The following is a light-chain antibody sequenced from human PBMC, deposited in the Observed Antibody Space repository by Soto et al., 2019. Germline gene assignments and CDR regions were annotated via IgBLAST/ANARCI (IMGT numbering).Light chain of an antibody. Sequence: EIVLTQSPGTLSLSPGERATLPCRASQSVSSSFLAWYQQKPGQAPRLLIYGASSRATGIPDRFSGSGSGTDFTLTISRLEPEDFAVYYCQQYGTSQITFGQGTRLEI. J-gene: IGKJ5*01. V-gene: IGKV3-20*01. CDR2: GAS. CDR3: QQYGTSQIT. CDR1: QSVSSSF.